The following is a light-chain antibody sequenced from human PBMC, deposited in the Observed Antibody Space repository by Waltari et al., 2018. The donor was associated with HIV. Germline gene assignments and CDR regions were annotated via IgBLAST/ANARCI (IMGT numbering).Light chain of an antibody. J-gene: IGLJ1*01. V-gene: IGLV1-36*01. Sequence: QSVLTQPPSVSEAPSQRVTISCSGSSPNIGSTALNWYQQVPGKAPKLLIYYDDLLSSGVSDRFSGSKSGTSASLAIRGLQSEDEADYYCAAWDDSLNGYVFGSGSKVTV. CDR3: AAWDDSLNGYV. CDR2: YDD. CDR1: SPNIGSTA.